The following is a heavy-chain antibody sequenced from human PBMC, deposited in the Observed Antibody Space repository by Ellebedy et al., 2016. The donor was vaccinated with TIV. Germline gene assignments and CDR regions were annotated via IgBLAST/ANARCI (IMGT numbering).Heavy chain of an antibody. J-gene: IGHJ3*02. CDR3: ASTPNDWRFDAFDI. D-gene: IGHD1-1*01. CDR1: GGSISSSSYY. CDR2: IYYSGST. V-gene: IGHV4-61*05. Sequence: SETLSLTXTVSGGSISSSSYYWGWIRQPPGKGLEWIGYIYYSGSTNYNPSLKSRVTISVDTSKNQFSLKLSSVTAADTAVYYCASTPNDWRFDAFDIWGQGTMVTVSS.